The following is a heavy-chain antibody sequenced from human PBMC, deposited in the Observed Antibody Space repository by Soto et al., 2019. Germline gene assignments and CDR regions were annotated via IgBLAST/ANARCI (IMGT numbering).Heavy chain of an antibody. Sequence: SVKVSCKASGFTFTSSAVQWVRQARGQRLEWIGWIVFGSGNTNYAQKFHERVTITRDMSTITAYMELSSLRSEDTAVYYCADSSGDTDASDFWGQGTMVTVSS. CDR1: GFTFTSSA. V-gene: IGHV1-58*01. CDR3: ADSSGDTDASDF. J-gene: IGHJ3*01. CDR2: IVFGSGNT. D-gene: IGHD4-17*01.